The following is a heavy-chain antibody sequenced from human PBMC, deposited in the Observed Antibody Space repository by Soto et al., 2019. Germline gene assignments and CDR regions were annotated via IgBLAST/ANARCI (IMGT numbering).Heavy chain of an antibody. CDR2: IYPGDSDT. D-gene: IGHD6-6*01. V-gene: IGHV5-51*01. Sequence: PGESLKISCKGSGYSFTSYWIGWVRQMPGKGLEWMGIIYPGDSDTRYSPSFQGQVTISADKSIGTAYLQWSSLKASDTAMYYCARCIAARPPYYYYYIDVRGKRTTITGSS. J-gene: IGHJ6*03. CDR1: GYSFTSYW. CDR3: ARCIAARPPYYYYYIDV.